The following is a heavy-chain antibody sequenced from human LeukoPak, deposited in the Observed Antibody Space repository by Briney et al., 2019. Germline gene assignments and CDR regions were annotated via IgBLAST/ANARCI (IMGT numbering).Heavy chain of an antibody. Sequence: GGSLRLSCVASGFTFSSYAMHWVRQAPGKGLEWVAVISYDGSNKYYADSVKGRFTISRDNSKNTLYLQMNSLRAEDTAVYYCAREIAAAGHYYYYYGMDVWGQGTTVTVSS. CDR3: AREIAAAGHYYYYYGMDV. CDR2: ISYDGSNK. J-gene: IGHJ6*02. V-gene: IGHV3-30-3*01. D-gene: IGHD6-13*01. CDR1: GFTFSSYA.